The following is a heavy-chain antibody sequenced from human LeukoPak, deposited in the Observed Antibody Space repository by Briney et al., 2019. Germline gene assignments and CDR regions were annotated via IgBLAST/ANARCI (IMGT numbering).Heavy chain of an antibody. CDR1: GFTFSSYG. D-gene: IGHD1-7*01. V-gene: IGHV3-33*06. J-gene: IGHJ4*02. Sequence: GGSLRLSCTASGFTFSSYGMHWVRQAPGKGLEWVAVIWYDGSNKYYADSVRGRFTISRDNSKNTLYQQMNSLRAEDTAVYYCAKRTGVTELHFDHWGQGTLVTVSS. CDR3: AKRTGVTELHFDH. CDR2: IWYDGSNK.